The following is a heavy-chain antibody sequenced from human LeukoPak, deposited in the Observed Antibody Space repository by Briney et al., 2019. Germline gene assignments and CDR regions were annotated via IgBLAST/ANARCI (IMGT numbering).Heavy chain of an antibody. D-gene: IGHD6-19*01. CDR1: GGSISNYY. CDR3: ARQGDSGWYYFDY. Sequence: PSETLSLTCTVSGGSISNYYWSWIRQPPGKGLEWIGYIYYSGSTNYNPSLKSRVTISVDTSKNQFSLKLTSVTAADTAAYYCARQGDSGWYYFDYWGQGTLVTVSS. V-gene: IGHV4-59*08. J-gene: IGHJ4*02. CDR2: IYYSGST.